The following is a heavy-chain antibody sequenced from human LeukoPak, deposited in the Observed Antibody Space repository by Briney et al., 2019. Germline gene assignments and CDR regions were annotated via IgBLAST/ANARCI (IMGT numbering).Heavy chain of an antibody. V-gene: IGHV1-69*05. CDR3: GGGSGSYGDAFDI. CDR2: IISIFGTA. CDR1: GGTFSSYA. D-gene: IGHD3-10*01. Sequence: AASVKVSCKASGGTFSSYAISWVRQAPGQGLEWMGRIISIFGTANYAQKFQGRVTITTDESTSTAYMELSSLRSEDTAVYYCGGGSGSYGDAFDIWGQGTMVTVSS. J-gene: IGHJ3*02.